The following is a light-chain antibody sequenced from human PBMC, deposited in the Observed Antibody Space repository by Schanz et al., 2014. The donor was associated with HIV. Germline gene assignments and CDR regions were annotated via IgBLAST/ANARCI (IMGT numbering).Light chain of an antibody. CDR3: QKYNSPPFT. CDR2: GGS. J-gene: IGKJ4*01. Sequence: DIQMTQSPATLSASIGDRVTITCRASEDISKYLAWYQQKPGKVPDLLIYGGSDLHSGVPSRFSGSGSGTDFTLTISSLQPEDVASYYCQKYNSPPFTFGGGTRVEIK. CDR1: EDISKY. V-gene: IGKV1-27*01.